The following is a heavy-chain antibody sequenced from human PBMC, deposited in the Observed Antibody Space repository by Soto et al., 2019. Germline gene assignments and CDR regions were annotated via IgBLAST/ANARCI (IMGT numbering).Heavy chain of an antibody. CDR1: GASVSDYY. D-gene: IGHD6-19*01. V-gene: IGHV4-59*02. J-gene: IGHJ4*02. CDR2: IFYTGST. Sequence: QVQLQESGPGLVKPSETLSLTCTVSGASVSDYYWSWIRQPPGKGLEWIGYIFYTGSTSYNPSLKSRVTISVDTSKNQLSLKLRSVTAADTAVYYCARFDRGWHDYWGQGTLVTVSS. CDR3: ARFDRGWHDY.